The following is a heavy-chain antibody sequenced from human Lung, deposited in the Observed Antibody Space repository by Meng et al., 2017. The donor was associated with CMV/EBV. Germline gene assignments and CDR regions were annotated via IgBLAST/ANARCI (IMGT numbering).Heavy chain of an antibody. V-gene: IGHV1-18*01. CDR1: DYSFTSYG. CDR3: ARSITIYRIDV. D-gene: IGHD3-3*01. Sequence: ASXXVSCKASDYSFTSYGISWVRQAPGQGLEWMGWINTYKGNTNYAQKFQGRVTMTAETSTSTVYMEVRGLRFDDTAIYYCARSITIYRIDVWGLGTAVTV. CDR2: INTYKGNT. J-gene: IGHJ6*02.